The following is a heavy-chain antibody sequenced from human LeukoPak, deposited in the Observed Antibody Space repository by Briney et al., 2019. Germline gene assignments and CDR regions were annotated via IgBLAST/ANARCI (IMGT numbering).Heavy chain of an antibody. CDR1: GFTFSSYA. Sequence: HPGGSLRLSCAASGFTFSSYAMSWVRQAPGKGLEWVSGLSGHDGGTYYADSVKGRFSISRDNSKNTLYLQVNSLRAEDTAVYYCAKERRTVAGTVCDYWGQGTLVTVSS. V-gene: IGHV3-23*01. CDR3: AKERRTVAGTVCDY. J-gene: IGHJ4*02. CDR2: LSGHDGGT. D-gene: IGHD6-19*01.